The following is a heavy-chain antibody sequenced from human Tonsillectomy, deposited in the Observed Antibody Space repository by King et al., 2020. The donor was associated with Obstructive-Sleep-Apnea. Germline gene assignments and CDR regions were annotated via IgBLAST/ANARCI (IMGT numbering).Heavy chain of an antibody. CDR3: ASESLYYYDSSGYYYRTPDY. CDR1: GGSFGSNSSY. CDR2: TYYTVTT. Sequence: LQLQESGPGLVKPSETLSLTCTVSGGSFGSNSSYWGWIRQPPGKVLQCIGNTYYTVTTYSHPTLQGRVTISVDTSKNHFSLLLTSVTAADTAVYYCASESLYYYDSSGYYYRTPDYWGQGTLVTVSS. J-gene: IGHJ4*02. V-gene: IGHV4-39*07. D-gene: IGHD3-22*01.